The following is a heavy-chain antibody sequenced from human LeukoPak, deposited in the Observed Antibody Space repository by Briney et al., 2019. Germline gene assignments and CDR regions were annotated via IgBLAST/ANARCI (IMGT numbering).Heavy chain of an antibody. J-gene: IGHJ5*02. V-gene: IGHV4-34*01. CDR3: ARISGYCSSPSCYGWFDP. CDR1: GGSFSGYN. CDR2: INHSGST. D-gene: IGHD2-2*01. Sequence: SETLSLTCAVYGGSFSGYNWSWIRQPPGKGLEWIGEINHSGSTNYNPSLKSRVTMSVDTSKNQFSLKLSSVTAADTAVYYCARISGYCSSPSCYGWFDPWGQGTLVTVSS.